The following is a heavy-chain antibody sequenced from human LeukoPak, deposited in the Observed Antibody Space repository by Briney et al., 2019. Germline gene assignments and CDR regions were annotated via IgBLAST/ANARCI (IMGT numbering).Heavy chain of an antibody. CDR2: IYSGGST. J-gene: IGHJ4*02. CDR1: GFTVSSNY. D-gene: IGHD5-24*01. Sequence: GGSLRLSCAASGFTVSSNYMSWVRQAPGKGLEWVSVIYSGGSTHYADSVRGRFTISRDNSRNTVYLQMNSLRAEDTAVNYCAKDDRWLQFCCWGQGTLVTVSA. V-gene: IGHV3-53*01. CDR3: AKDDRWLQFCC.